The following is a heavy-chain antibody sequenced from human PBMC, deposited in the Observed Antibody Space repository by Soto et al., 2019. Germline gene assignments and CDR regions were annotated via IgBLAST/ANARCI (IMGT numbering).Heavy chain of an antibody. J-gene: IGHJ3*02. V-gene: IGHV4-59*01. CDR2: TYYSGST. CDR3: ARGNLADAFDI. CDR1: GGSLSSYY. Sequence: SETLFLTCTVSGGSLSSYYWSWIRQPPGKGLEWIGYTYYSGSTNYNPSLKSRVTISVDTSKNQFSLKLSSVTAADTAVYYCARGNLADAFDIWGQGTMVTVSS.